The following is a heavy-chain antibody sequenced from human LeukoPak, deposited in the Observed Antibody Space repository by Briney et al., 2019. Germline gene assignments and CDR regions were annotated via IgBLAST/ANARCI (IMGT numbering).Heavy chain of an antibody. CDR1: GYTFTSYY. CDR2: INPNSGGT. J-gene: IGHJ5*02. Sequence: GASVKVSCKASGYTFTSYYMHWVRQAPGQGLEWMGWINPNSGGTNYAQKFQGRVTMTRDTSISTAYMELSRLRSDDTAVYYCARDAIAAAGTNWFDPWGQGTLVTVSS. D-gene: IGHD6-13*01. V-gene: IGHV1-2*02. CDR3: ARDAIAAAGTNWFDP.